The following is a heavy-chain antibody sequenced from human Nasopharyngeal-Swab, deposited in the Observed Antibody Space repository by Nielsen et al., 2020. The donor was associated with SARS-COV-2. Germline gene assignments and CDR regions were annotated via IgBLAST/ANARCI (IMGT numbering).Heavy chain of an antibody. CDR2: ISAYNGNT. CDR3: ARVSHYYGSGSYYNALTGLYY. V-gene: IGHV1-18*01. Sequence: VSVKVSCKASGYTFTSYGISWVRQAPGQGLEWMGWISAYNGNTNYAQKLQGRVTMTTDTSTSTAYMELRSLRSDDTAVYYCARVSHYYGSGSYYNALTGLYYWGQGTLVTVSS. D-gene: IGHD3-10*01. CDR1: GYTFTSYG. J-gene: IGHJ4*02.